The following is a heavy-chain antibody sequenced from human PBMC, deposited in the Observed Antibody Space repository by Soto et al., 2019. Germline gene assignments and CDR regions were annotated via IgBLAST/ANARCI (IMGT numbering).Heavy chain of an antibody. J-gene: IGHJ5*01. V-gene: IGHV4-30-4*08. CDR1: GGSISSGDYY. Sequence: SETQSLTCTVSGGSISSGDYYWSWIRQPRGKGLEWIGYIYYSGSTYYNPSLKCRVTISIDTSKNQFSLKLSSVTTADTAVYYCARAPYYYDSSGYYSGGQGTRVTVSS. D-gene: IGHD3-22*01. CDR3: ARAPYYYDSSGYYS. CDR2: IYYSGST.